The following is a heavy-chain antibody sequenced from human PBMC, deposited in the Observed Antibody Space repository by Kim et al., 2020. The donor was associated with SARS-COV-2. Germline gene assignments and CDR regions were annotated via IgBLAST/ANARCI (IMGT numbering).Heavy chain of an antibody. D-gene: IGHD2-2*01. V-gene: IGHV4-31*02. Sequence: PSLRSGFTISVDTPKNQFSLKLSSVTAADTAVYYCARVGFSSTGANWFDPWGQGTLVTVSS. CDR3: ARVGFSSTGANWFDP. J-gene: IGHJ5*02.